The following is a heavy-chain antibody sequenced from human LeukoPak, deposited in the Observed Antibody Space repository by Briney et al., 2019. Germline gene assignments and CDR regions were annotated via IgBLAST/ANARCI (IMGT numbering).Heavy chain of an antibody. Sequence: PSQTLSLTCTVSGGSISSGDYYWSWIRQPPGKGLEWIGYIYYSGSTYYNPSLKSRVTISVDTSKNQFSLKLSSVTAADTAVYYCAGGDIDGLRYDYWGQGTLVTVSS. V-gene: IGHV4-30-4*08. D-gene: IGHD2-21*02. CDR2: IYYSGST. CDR1: GGSISSGDYY. J-gene: IGHJ4*02. CDR3: AGGDIDGLRYDY.